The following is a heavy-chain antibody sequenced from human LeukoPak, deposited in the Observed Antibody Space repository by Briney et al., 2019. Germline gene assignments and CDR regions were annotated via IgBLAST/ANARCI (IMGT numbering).Heavy chain of an antibody. Sequence: SVKVSCKASGGTFSSYAISWVRQAPGQGLEWMGGIIPIFGTANYAQKFQGRVTITRDTSASTAYMELSSLRSEDTAVYYCARSSGSYYLLDFDYWGQGTLVTVSS. CDR2: IIPIFGTA. V-gene: IGHV1-69*05. J-gene: IGHJ4*02. D-gene: IGHD1-26*01. CDR1: GGTFSSYA. CDR3: ARSSGSYYLLDFDY.